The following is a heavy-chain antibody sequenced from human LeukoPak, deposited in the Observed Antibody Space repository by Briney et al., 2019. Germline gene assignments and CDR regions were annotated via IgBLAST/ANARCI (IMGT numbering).Heavy chain of an antibody. V-gene: IGHV3-49*04. D-gene: IGHD6-6*01. Sequence: PGGSLRLSCAASGFTFRTSGMNWVRQAPGKGLEWVALIRSKTYGGTTEYAASVKGRFTMSRDDSKSIAYLQMNSLKIEDTAVYYCIRGSSSWSPGMSFDIWGQGTMVTVSS. CDR3: IRGSSSWSPGMSFDI. J-gene: IGHJ3*02. CDR2: IRSKTYGGTT. CDR1: GFTFRTSG.